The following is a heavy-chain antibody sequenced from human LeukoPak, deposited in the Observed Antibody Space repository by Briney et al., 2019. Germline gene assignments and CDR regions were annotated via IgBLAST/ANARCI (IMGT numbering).Heavy chain of an antibody. CDR2: ISSSSSYI. Sequence: PGGSLRLSCAASGFTFSSYSMNWVRQAPGKGVEWVSSISSSSSYIYYADSVKGRFTISRDNAKNSLYLQMNSLRAEDTAVYYCARDFDYYGSGSYYDYWGQGTLVTVSS. CDR3: ARDFDYYGSGSYYDY. CDR1: GFTFSSYS. V-gene: IGHV3-21*01. D-gene: IGHD3-10*01. J-gene: IGHJ4*02.